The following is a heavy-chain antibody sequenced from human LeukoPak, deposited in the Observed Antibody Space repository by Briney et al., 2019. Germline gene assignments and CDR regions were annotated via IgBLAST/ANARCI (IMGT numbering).Heavy chain of an antibody. CDR3: ARMGLFSSLEWYMDV. CDR2: INWNGGST. Sequence: GGSLRLSCAASGFTFDDYGMSWVRQAPGKGLEWVSGINWNGGSTVYADSVKGRFTISRDNAKNSLYLQMNSLRAEDTALYYCARMGLFSSLEWYMDVWGKGTTVTVSS. CDR1: GFTFDDYG. J-gene: IGHJ6*03. V-gene: IGHV3-20*04. D-gene: IGHD3-3*01.